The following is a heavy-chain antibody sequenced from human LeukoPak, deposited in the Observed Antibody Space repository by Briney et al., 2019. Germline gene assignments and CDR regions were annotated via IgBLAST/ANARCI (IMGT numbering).Heavy chain of an antibody. V-gene: IGHV3-30*02. Sequence: PGGSLRLSCAASGFTFSSYGMHWVRQAPGKGLEWVAFIRYDGSNKYYADSVKGRFTISRDNSKNTLYLQMNSLRAEDTAVYYCAKSARSSSWYGYLDFLGQGTLVTVSS. CDR1: GFTFSSYG. J-gene: IGHJ4*02. D-gene: IGHD6-13*01. CDR2: IRYDGSNK. CDR3: AKSARSSSWYGYLDF.